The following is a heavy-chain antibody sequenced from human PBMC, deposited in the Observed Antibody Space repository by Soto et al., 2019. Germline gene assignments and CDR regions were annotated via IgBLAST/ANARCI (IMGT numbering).Heavy chain of an antibody. D-gene: IGHD6-19*01. CDR2: ISYDGSNK. CDR3: ARDRAVAGTDYYYGMDV. V-gene: IGHV3-30-3*01. CDR1: GFTFSSYA. Sequence: QVQLVESGGGVVQPGRSLRLSCAASGFTFSSYAMHWVRQAPGKGLEWVAVISYDGSNKYYADSVKGRFTISRDNSKNTLYLQMNSLRAEDTAVYYCARDRAVAGTDYYYGMDVW. J-gene: IGHJ6*01.